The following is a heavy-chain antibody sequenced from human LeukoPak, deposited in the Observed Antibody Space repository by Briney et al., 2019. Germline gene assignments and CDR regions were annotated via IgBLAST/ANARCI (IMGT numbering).Heavy chain of an antibody. CDR1: GLTFSSYA. J-gene: IGHJ4*02. V-gene: IGHV3-23*01. Sequence: GGSLRLSCAASGLTFSSYAMSWVRQAPGKGLEWVSAISGSGGSTYYADSVKGRFTISRDNSKNTLSLQINSLRAEDTAVYYCAKGSVGYYYYDSSGYALDYWGQGTLVTVSS. D-gene: IGHD3-22*01. CDR3: AKGSVGYYYYDSSGYALDY. CDR2: ISGSGGST.